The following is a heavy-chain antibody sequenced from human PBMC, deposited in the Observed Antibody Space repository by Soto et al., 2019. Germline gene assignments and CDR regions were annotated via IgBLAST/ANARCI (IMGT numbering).Heavy chain of an antibody. CDR3: AREGGTAMVNGFDY. CDR2: IYHSGST. Sequence: PSETLSLTCAVSGGSISSGGYSWSWIRQPPGKGLEWIGYIYHSGSTYYNPSLKSRVTISVDRSKNQFSLKLSSVTAADTAVYYCAREGGTAMVNGFDYWGQGTLVTVSS. V-gene: IGHV4-30-2*01. D-gene: IGHD5-18*01. J-gene: IGHJ4*02. CDR1: GGSISSGGYS.